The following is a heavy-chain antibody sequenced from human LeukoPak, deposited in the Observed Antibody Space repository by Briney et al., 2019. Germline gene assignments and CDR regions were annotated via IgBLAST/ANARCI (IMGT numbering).Heavy chain of an antibody. CDR2: IYSSGST. CDR1: GGSVSSYY. D-gene: IGHD3-22*01. V-gene: IGHV4-4*07. J-gene: IGHJ4*02. CDR3: AREVRSSGYSLDY. Sequence: SETLSLTCTVSGGSVSSYYWNWIRQPAGKGLEWIGRIYSSGSTNYNPSLKSRVTMSVDTSKNQFSLKLRSVTAADTAVHYCAREVRSSGYSLDYWGQGTLVTVSS.